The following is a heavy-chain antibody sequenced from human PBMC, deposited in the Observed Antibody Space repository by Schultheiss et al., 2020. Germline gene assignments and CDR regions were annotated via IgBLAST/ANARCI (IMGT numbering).Heavy chain of an antibody. CDR1: GYTFTNSA. D-gene: IGHD1-7*01. CDR2: IIVGNGNT. CDR3: AAETEFNWKYDFDC. V-gene: IGHV1-58*01. Sequence: GGSLRLSCKASGYTFTNSAVQWMRQARGQRLEWIGWIIVGNGNTNYAQRFQERVTITKDMATSTAYMELSSLRSEDTAVYYCAAETEFNWKYDFDCWGQGTLVTVSS. J-gene: IGHJ4*02.